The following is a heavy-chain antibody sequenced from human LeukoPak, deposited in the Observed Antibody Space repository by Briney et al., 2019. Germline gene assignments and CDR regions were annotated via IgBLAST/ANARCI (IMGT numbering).Heavy chain of an antibody. CDR1: GFTFSSYG. CDR3: AKDLVRDCSGGSCYGIDY. CDR2: ISYDGGNK. J-gene: IGHJ4*02. V-gene: IGHV3-30*18. D-gene: IGHD2-15*01. Sequence: GRSLRLSCAASGFTFSSYGMHWVRQAPGKGLEWVAVISYDGGNKYYADSVKGRFTISRDNSMNTLYLQMNSLRAEDTAVYYCAKDLVRDCSGGSCYGIDYWGQGTLVTVSS.